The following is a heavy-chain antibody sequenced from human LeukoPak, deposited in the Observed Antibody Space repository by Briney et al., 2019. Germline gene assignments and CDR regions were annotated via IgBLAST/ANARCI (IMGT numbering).Heavy chain of an antibody. CDR1: GFTFSSYS. D-gene: IGHD6-13*01. J-gene: IGHJ5*02. CDR2: ISSSSSYI. CDR3: ARDSSSSGWFDP. V-gene: IGHV3-21*01. Sequence: GGSLRLSCAASGFTFSSYSMNWVRPAPGNGLEWVSSISSSSSYIYYADSVKGRFTISRDNAKNSLYLQMNSLRAEDTAVYYCARDSSSSGWFDPWGQGTLVTVSS.